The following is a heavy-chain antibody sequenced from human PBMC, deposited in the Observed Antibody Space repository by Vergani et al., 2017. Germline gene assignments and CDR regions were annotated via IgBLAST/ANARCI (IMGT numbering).Heavy chain of an antibody. J-gene: IGHJ6*02. CDR3: ARGKLVPYYYYYGMDV. CDR2: VNHSGST. CDR1: GGSFSGYF. Sequence: QVHLQESGPGLVKPSETLSLTCAVYGGSFSGYFWSWLRQPPGKGLEWIGEVNHSGSTIYNPSLKSRVTISVDTSKNQFSLKLSSVTAADTAVYYCARGKLVPYYYYYGMDVWGQGTTVTVSS. V-gene: IGHV4-34*01. D-gene: IGHD6-13*01.